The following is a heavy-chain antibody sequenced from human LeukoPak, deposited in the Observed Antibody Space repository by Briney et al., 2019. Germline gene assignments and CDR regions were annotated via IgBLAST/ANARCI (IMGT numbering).Heavy chain of an antibody. CDR3: ARGPYSSRYDY. D-gene: IGHD6-13*01. J-gene: IGHJ4*02. Sequence: SETLSLTCTVSGGSISSSYWSWIRQPPREGLEWIGYIYYSGSTNYNPSLKSRVTMSVDTSKNQFSLNLSSVTAADTAVYYCARGPYSSRYDYWGQGTVVTVSS. CDR2: IYYSGST. V-gene: IGHV4-59*01. CDR1: GGSISSSY.